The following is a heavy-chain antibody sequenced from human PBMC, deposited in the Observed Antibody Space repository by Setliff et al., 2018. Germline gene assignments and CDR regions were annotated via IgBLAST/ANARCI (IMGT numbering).Heavy chain of an antibody. CDR3: TRDGEGDYYYYYMDV. D-gene: IGHD3-10*01. J-gene: IGHJ6*03. V-gene: IGHV3-15*01. CDR1: GFTFSDAW. CDR2: IKSKTDGGTT. Sequence: GGSLRLSCAASGFTFSDAWMSWVRQAPGKGLEWVGRIKSKTDGGTTDYAALVKDRFTISRDDSKNTLYLQMNSLKTEDTAVYYCTRDGEGDYYYYYMDVWGKGTTVTVSS.